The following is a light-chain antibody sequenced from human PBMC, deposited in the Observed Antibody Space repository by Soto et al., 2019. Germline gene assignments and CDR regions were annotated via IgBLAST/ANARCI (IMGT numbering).Light chain of an antibody. J-gene: IGKJ1*01. Sequence: DIVLTQSPATLSLSPGERATLSCRASQSIRTYLAWYQQKPGQAPRLLMYDASTRATDIPARFSGSGSGTDFTLTINSLAPEDFAVYYCQQRSSWWTFGQGTKVDIK. V-gene: IGKV3-11*01. CDR1: QSIRTY. CDR2: DAS. CDR3: QQRSSWWT.